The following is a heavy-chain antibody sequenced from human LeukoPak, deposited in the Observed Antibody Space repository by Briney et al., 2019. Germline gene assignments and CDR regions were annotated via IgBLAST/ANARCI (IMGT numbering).Heavy chain of an antibody. CDR1: GFTFSSYG. CDR2: ISYDGSNK. CDR3: AKLVPPPGDYYDSSGYSDY. V-gene: IGHV3-30*18. Sequence: GGSLRLSCAASGFTFSSYGMHCVRQAPGKGLEWVAVISYDGSNKYYADSVKGRFTISRDNSKNTLYAQMNSLRAEDTAVYYCAKLVPPPGDYYDSSGYSDYWGQGTLVTVSS. J-gene: IGHJ4*02. D-gene: IGHD3-22*01.